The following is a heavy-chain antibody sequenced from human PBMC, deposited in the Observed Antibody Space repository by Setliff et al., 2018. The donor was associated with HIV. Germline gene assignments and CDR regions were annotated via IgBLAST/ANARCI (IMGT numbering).Heavy chain of an antibody. CDR2: IIPIYGTP. CDR3: ARGDYGSGSYYPYYFYYGMDV. D-gene: IGHD3-10*01. J-gene: IGHJ6*02. V-gene: IGHV1-69*13. CDR1: GDTFTTYA. Sequence: SVKVSCKSSGDTFTTYALHWVRQAPGQRLEWMGGIIPIYGTPIYAQKFQGRVTITADESTSTAYMELSSLRSEDTAVYYCARGDYGSGSYYPYYFYYGMDVWGQGTTVTV.